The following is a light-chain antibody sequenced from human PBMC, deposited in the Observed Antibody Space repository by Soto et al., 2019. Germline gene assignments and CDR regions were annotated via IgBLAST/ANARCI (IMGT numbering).Light chain of an antibody. CDR3: QQFNSYPPWT. J-gene: IGKJ1*01. V-gene: IGKV1-13*02. CDR2: DAS. CDR1: QGISSA. Sequence: AIQLTQSPSSLSASVGDRVTITCRASQGISSALAWYQQKPGKAPKLLIYDASSLESGVPSRFSGSGSWTDFTLTISSLQPEDFATYYCQQFNSYPPWTFGQGTKVEIK.